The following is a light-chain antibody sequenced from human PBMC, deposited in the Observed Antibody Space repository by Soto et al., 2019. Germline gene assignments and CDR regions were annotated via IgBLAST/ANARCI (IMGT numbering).Light chain of an antibody. V-gene: IGKV4-1*01. Sequence: DIVMTQSPDSLAVSLGERATINCKSSQSVLYSANNKNYLAWYQQKPGQPPKLLIYWASTRESGVPDRFSGSGSGTDFTLTISSLQAEDVAVYYCQQYYSLWTFCQGTKVEIK. CDR3: QQYYSLWT. J-gene: IGKJ1*01. CDR1: QSVLYSANNKNY. CDR2: WAS.